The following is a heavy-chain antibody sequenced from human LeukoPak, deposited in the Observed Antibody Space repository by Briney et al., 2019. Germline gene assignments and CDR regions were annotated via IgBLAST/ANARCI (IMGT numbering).Heavy chain of an antibody. Sequence: GGSLRLSCAASGFTFSSYWMNWARQAPGKGLEWVDSINHNGNVNYYVDSVKGRFTISRDNAKNSLYLQMSSLRAEDTAVYFCARGGGLDVWGQGATVTVSS. CDR1: GFTFSSYW. CDR2: INHNGNVN. D-gene: IGHD3-16*01. V-gene: IGHV3-7*03. J-gene: IGHJ6*02. CDR3: ARGGGLDV.